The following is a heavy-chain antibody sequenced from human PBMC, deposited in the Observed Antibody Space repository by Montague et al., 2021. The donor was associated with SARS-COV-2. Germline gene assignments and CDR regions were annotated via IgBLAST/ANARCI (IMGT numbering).Heavy chain of an antibody. D-gene: IGHD2-15*01. CDR1: GFTFSTSW. V-gene: IGHV3-74*01. Sequence: SLRLSCAASGFTFSTSWMHWVRQAPGKGLVWVSLANPDESTTNYADSVKGRFTISRDNAKNTLYLQMNSLTAEDSAVYYCTRDQGYRACDVWGQGTVVTVSS. CDR2: ANPDESTT. J-gene: IGHJ3*01. CDR3: TRDQGYRACDV.